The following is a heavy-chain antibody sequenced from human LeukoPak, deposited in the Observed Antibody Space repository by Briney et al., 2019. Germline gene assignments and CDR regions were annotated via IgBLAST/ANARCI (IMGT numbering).Heavy chain of an antibody. CDR1: GFTFSIHW. D-gene: IGHD1-1*01. J-gene: IGHJ4*02. CDR2: VKQDGSAK. CDR3: ARDSQYTIDY. V-gene: IGHV3-7*01. Sequence: PGGSLRLSCAVSGFTFSIHWMSWVRQAPGKGLEWVANVKQDGSAKNYVDSVRGRFTISRDNAKNSLYLQINSARAEDTAVYYCARDSQYTIDYWGQGTLVTVSS.